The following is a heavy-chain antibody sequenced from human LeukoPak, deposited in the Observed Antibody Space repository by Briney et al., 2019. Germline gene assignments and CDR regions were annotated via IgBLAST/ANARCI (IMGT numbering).Heavy chain of an antibody. V-gene: IGHV4-39*07. CDR2: IYYSGST. CDR3: ARVRGTYSSGWARGYYYYYMDV. J-gene: IGHJ6*03. Sequence: SETLSLTCTVSGGSISSRSYDWGWIRQPPGKGLEWIGSIYYSGSTYYNPSLKSRVTISVDTSKNQFSLKLSSVTAADTAVYYCARVRGTYSSGWARGYYYYYMDVWGKGTTVTISS. CDR1: GGSISSRSYD. D-gene: IGHD6-19*01.